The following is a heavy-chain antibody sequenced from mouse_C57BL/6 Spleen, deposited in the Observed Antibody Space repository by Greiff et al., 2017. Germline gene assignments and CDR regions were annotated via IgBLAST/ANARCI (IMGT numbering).Heavy chain of an antibody. D-gene: IGHD1-1*01. CDR1: GYSFTDYN. CDR2: INPNYGTT. V-gene: IGHV1-39*01. Sequence: EVKLVESGPELVKPGASVKISCKASGYSFTDYNMNWVKRSNGKSLEWIGVINPNYGTTSYNQKFKGKATLTVDQSSSTAYMQLNSLTSEDSAVYYCARSNYYGSSPSWYAMDYWGQGTSVTVSS. J-gene: IGHJ4*01. CDR3: ARSNYYGSSPSWYAMDY.